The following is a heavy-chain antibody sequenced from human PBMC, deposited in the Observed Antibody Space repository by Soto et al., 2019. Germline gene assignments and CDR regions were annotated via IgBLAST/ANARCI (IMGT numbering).Heavy chain of an antibody. V-gene: IGHV4-34*01. CDR1: GGSFSGYY. CDR3: ARARFCTSTSCYHYFDF. CDR2: INHSGNT. Sequence: SETLSLTCAVYGGSFSGYYWTWIRQPPGKGLEWIGEINHSGNTNYDPSLKSRVTISVDTSKNQFSLELNSVTAADTAVYYCARARFCTSTSCYHYFDFWGQGTLVTVSS. D-gene: IGHD2-2*01. J-gene: IGHJ4*02.